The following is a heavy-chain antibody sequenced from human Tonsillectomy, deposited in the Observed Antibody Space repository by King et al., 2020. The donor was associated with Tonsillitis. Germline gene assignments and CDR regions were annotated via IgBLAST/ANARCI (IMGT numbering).Heavy chain of an antibody. CDR1: GYIFTSYD. CDR3: ARGRIIVDAFDM. J-gene: IGHJ3*02. Sequence: QLVQSGAEVKKPGASVKVSCKASGYIFTSYDIHWVRQATGQGLEWMGWMNPNSGNTGYAQKFQGRVTMTRNTSISTAYMELSSLRSEDTAVYYCARGRIIVDAFDMWGQGTLVTVSS. CDR2: MNPNSGNT. D-gene: IGHD2-2*01. V-gene: IGHV1-8*01.